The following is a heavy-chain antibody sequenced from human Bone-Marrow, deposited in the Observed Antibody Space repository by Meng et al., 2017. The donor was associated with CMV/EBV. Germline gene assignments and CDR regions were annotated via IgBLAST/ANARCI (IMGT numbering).Heavy chain of an antibody. D-gene: IGHD6-13*01. Sequence: LSLTCAASGFTFSDYYMSWIRQAPGKGLEWVSYISSSGSTIYYADSVKGRFTISRDNAKNSLYLQMNSLRAEDTAVYYCARTRIAAAGTGYYGMDVWGQGTTVTVSS. CDR3: ARTRIAAAGTGYYGMDV. J-gene: IGHJ6*02. CDR1: GFTFSDYY. V-gene: IGHV3-11*01. CDR2: ISSSGSTI.